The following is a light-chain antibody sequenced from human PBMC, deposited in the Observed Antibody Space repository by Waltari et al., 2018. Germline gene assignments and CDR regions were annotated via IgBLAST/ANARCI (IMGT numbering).Light chain of an antibody. J-gene: IGLJ2*01. CDR1: SRDVGGYNY. V-gene: IGLV2-8*01. CDR3: SSYAGSNNPVV. CDR2: EVR. Sequence: QSALTQPPSASGSPGQSVTISCTGTSRDVGGYNYVSWYQQHPGKAPQLRIYEVRKRPSGVPVRFSGSKSGNTASLTVSGLQAEDEADYYCSSYAGSNNPVVFGGGTKLTVL.